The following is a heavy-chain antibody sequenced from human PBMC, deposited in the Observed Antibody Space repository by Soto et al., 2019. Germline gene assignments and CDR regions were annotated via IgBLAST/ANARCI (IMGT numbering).Heavy chain of an antibody. V-gene: IGHV6-1*01. CDR2: TYYRSKWYS. Sequence: SQTLSLTCVISGDSVSSNSASWSWIRQSLSRGPEWLGRTYYRSKWYSYYALSVKSRITINPDTSKNQFSLHLNSVTPEDTAVYYCARDPLIAAAGGYYYGMDVWGQRTTVTVSS. CDR1: GDSVSSNSAS. J-gene: IGHJ6*02. D-gene: IGHD6-13*01. CDR3: ARDPLIAAAGGYYYGMDV.